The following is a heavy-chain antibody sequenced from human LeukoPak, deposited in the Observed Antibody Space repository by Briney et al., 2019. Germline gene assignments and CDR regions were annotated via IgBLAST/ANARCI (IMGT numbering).Heavy chain of an antibody. CDR1: GYTFTSYD. D-gene: IGHD1-26*01. V-gene: IGHV1-8*01. Sequence: ASVKVSCKASGYTFTSYDINWVRRAPGQGLEWMGWMNPNSGNTGYAQKFQGRVTMTRNTSISTAYMELSSLRSEDTAVYYCARGRQVGGSYYFDYWGQGTLVTVSS. CDR3: ARGRQVGGSYYFDY. CDR2: MNPNSGNT. J-gene: IGHJ4*02.